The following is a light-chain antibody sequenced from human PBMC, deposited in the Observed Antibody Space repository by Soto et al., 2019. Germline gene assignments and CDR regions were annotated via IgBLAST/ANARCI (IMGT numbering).Light chain of an antibody. J-gene: IGKJ3*01. Sequence: DFQMTQSPSSLSASVGDRVTITCRASQSFSTYLAWYQQKPGKVPKLLISGISTLQSGVPSRFSGSGSGTDFTFTISSLQPEDNATYYCQQYENRPYTFGPGTKVDIK. CDR3: QQYENRPYT. CDR2: GIS. V-gene: IGKV1-27*01. CDR1: QSFSTY.